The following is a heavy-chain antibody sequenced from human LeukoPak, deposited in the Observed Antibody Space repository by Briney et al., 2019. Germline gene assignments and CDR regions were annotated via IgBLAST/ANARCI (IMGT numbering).Heavy chain of an antibody. CDR2: ISYDGSNK. CDR1: GFTFSSYG. D-gene: IGHD6-19*01. CDR3: ARVYGSGWGYYYYYMDV. Sequence: GGSLRLSCAASGFTFSSYGMHWVRQAPGKGLEWVAVISYDGSNKYYADSVKGRFTISRDNSKNTLYLQMNSLRAEDTAVYYCARVYGSGWGYYYYYMDVWGKGTTVTISS. V-gene: IGHV3-30*03. J-gene: IGHJ6*03.